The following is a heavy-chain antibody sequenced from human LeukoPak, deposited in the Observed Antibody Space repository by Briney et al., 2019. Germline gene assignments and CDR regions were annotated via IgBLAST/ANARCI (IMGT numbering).Heavy chain of an antibody. CDR2: IYYSGST. Sequence: SETLSLTCTVSGGSISSYYWSWIRQPPGKGLEWIGYIYYSGSTNYNPSLKSRVTISVDTSKNQFSLKLSSVTAADTAVYYCARGPDSSGYYGLNYWGQGTLVTVSS. CDR3: ARGPDSSGYYGLNY. J-gene: IGHJ4*02. CDR1: GGSISSYY. V-gene: IGHV4-59*08. D-gene: IGHD3-22*01.